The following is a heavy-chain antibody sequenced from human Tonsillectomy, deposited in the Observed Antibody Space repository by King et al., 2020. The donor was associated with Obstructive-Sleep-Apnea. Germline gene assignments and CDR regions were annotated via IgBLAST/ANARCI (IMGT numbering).Heavy chain of an antibody. V-gene: IGHV3-33*01. D-gene: IGHD3-10*01. CDR1: GFTFSSYG. J-gene: IGHJ5*02. CDR2: IWYDGSNK. Sequence: VQLVESGVGVVQPGRSLRLSCAASGFTFSSYGMHWVRQAPGKGLDWVAVIWYDGSNKYYADSVKGRFTISRGNSKTTLYLQMNSLRAEDTAVYYCARDTAYYGSGSFQAMRAATFNWFDPWGQGTLVTVSS. CDR3: ARDTAYYGSGSFQAMRAATFNWFDP.